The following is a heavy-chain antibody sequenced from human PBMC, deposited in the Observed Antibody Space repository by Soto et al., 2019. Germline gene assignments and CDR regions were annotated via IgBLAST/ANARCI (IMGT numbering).Heavy chain of an antibody. J-gene: IGHJ4*02. CDR3: ARDPWYYYGSGSPPYYFDY. CDR1: GFTFSSYI. CDR2: ISSSSSTI. V-gene: IGHV3-48*01. D-gene: IGHD3-10*01. Sequence: GGSLTLSCAASGFTFSSYIMNWVRQAPGKGLEWVSYISSSSSTIYYADSVKGRFTISRDNAKNSLYLQMNSLRAEDTAVYYCARDPWYYYGSGSPPYYFDYWGQGTLVTVSS.